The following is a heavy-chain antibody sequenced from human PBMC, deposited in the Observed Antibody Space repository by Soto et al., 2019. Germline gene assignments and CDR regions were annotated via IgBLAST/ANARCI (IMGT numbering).Heavy chain of an antibody. J-gene: IGHJ6*02. Sequence: GGSLRLSCAASGFTFDDYTMHWVRQAPGKGLEWVSLISWDGGSTYYADSVKGRFTISRDNSKNSLYLQMNSLRTEDTALYYCAKEPKPVPGMDVWGQGTTVTVSS. CDR2: ISWDGGST. CDR3: AKEPKPVPGMDV. CDR1: GFTFDDYT. V-gene: IGHV3-43*01.